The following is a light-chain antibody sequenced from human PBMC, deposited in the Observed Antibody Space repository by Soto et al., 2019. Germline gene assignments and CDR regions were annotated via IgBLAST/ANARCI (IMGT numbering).Light chain of an antibody. Sequence: QSVLTQPASVSGSPGQSNTISCTGTSSDVGYYNYVSWYRQHPGKAPRLMIYEVNNRPSGVSNRFSGSKSGNTASLTISGLQAEDDADYYCSSCTSSCPLLSVFGTGTKVTVL. CDR1: SSDVGYYNY. CDR3: SSCTSSCPLLSV. V-gene: IGLV2-14*01. J-gene: IGLJ1*01. CDR2: EVN.